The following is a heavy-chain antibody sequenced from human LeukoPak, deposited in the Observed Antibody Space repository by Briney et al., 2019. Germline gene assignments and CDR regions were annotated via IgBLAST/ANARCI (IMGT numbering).Heavy chain of an antibody. CDR3: ARDMEMVPRGGVDY. Sequence: GGSLRLSCAASGFTFSSYGMHWVRQAPGKGLEWVAVIWYDGSNKYYADSVKGRFTISRDNSKNTLYLQMNSLRAEDTAVYYCARDMEMVPRGGVDYWGQGTLVTVSS. D-gene: IGHD5-24*01. CDR1: GFTFSSYG. CDR2: IWYDGSNK. V-gene: IGHV3-33*01. J-gene: IGHJ4*02.